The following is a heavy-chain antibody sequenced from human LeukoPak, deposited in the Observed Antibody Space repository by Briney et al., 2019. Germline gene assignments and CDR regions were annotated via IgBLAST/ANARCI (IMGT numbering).Heavy chain of an antibody. Sequence: PSETLSLTCTVSRGSMSDYYWSWIRPSAGRGLEWIGRIHFSGGTDYNPSLKSRVTMSLTTAKKQASLRLTSGIAADTAIYYCAREPTESTTAYWGQGALVTVSS. V-gene: IGHV4-4*07. D-gene: IGHD4-11*01. CDR1: RGSMSDYY. J-gene: IGHJ4*02. CDR3: AREPTESTTAY. CDR2: IHFSGGT.